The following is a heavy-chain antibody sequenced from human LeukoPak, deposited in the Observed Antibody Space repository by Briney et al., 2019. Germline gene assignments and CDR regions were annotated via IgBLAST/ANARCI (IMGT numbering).Heavy chain of an antibody. Sequence: SEALSLTCSFSGDSISTYYWSWIRQSPGKGLEWIGHIYSSGNTDYNSSLKSRVTISVDTSKSQFSLRLSSVTATDTAVYYCARLRWQLVGPYFDYWGQGILVTVSS. D-gene: IGHD1-26*01. CDR3: ARLRWQLVGPYFDY. V-gene: IGHV4-59*01. CDR2: IYSSGNT. J-gene: IGHJ4*02. CDR1: GDSISTYY.